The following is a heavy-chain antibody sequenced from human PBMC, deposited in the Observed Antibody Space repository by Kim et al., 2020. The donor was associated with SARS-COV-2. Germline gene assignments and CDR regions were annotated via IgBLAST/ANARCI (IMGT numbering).Heavy chain of an antibody. CDR2: IIPMFGTT. CDR3: ASNHDGGATIYGMDV. CDR1: GGTFSVYS. D-gene: IGHD3-10*01. Sequence: SVKVSCKASGGTFSVYSISWVRQAPGQGLEWMGGIIPMFGTTNYAQRFQVRVTITADESASTVYMELSSLRSEDSAMYYCASNHDGGATIYGMDVWGQGTTVTVSS. V-gene: IGHV1-69*13. J-gene: IGHJ6*02.